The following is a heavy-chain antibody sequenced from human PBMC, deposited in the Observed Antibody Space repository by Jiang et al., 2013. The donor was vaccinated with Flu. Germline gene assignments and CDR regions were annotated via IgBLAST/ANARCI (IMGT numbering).Heavy chain of an antibody. CDR1: GFTFSSYA. D-gene: IGHD2-15*01. V-gene: IGHV3-30-3*01. CDR3: ARDKSEVVAALDAFDI. CDR2: ISYDGSNK. J-gene: IGHJ3*02. Sequence: LLESGGGVVQPGRSLRLSCAASGFTFSSYAMHWVRQAPGKGLEWVAVISYDGSNKYYADSVKGRFTISRDNSKNTLYLQMNSLRAEDTAVYYCARDKSEVVAALDAFDIWGQGTMVTVSS.